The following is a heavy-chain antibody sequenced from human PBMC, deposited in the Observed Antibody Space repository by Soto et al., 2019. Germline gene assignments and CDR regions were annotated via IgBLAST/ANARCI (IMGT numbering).Heavy chain of an antibody. Sequence: EVHLLESGGGLVKSGGSLSLSCVASGFTFSKYAMTWVRQAPGKGLEWVSSISSNVVTTDYAYSVKGRFTIARDNSRNTLSLQMDSLRGDYAALYYCAKDKYTDSVRRVWFFDFWGRGTLVTVSS. J-gene: IGHJ2*01. CDR3: AKDKYTDSVRRVWFFDF. D-gene: IGHD3-16*01. CDR2: ISSNVVTT. V-gene: IGHV3-23*01. CDR1: GFTFSKYA.